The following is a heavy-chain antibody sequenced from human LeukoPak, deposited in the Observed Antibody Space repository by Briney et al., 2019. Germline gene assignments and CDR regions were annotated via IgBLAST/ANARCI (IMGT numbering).Heavy chain of an antibody. CDR1: GGSISSSSYY. Sequence: SETLSLTCTVSGGSISSSSYYWGWIRQPPGKGLEWIGSIYYSGSTYYNPSLKSRVTISVDTSKNQFSLKLSSVTAADTAVYYCARLPYGITIFGVDPVDYWGQGTLVTVSS. D-gene: IGHD3-3*01. J-gene: IGHJ4*02. V-gene: IGHV4-39*07. CDR3: ARLPYGITIFGVDPVDY. CDR2: IYYSGST.